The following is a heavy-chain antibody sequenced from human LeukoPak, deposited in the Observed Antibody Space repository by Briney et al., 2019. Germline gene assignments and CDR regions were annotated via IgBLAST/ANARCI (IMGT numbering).Heavy chain of an antibody. V-gene: IGHV3-21*01. CDR1: GFTFSSYS. D-gene: IGHD3-22*01. J-gene: IGHJ4*02. CDR3: ARQIPEGYYYDSSGSWDY. Sequence: GGSLRLSCAASGFTFSSYSMNWVRQAPGKGLEWVSSISSSSSYIYYADSVNGRFTISRDNAKNSLYLKMNSLRAEDTAVYYCARQIPEGYYYDSSGSWDYWGQGTLVTVSS. CDR2: ISSSSSYI.